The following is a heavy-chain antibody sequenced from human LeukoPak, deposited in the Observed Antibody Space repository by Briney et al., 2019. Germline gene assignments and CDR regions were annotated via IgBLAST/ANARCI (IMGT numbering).Heavy chain of an antibody. J-gene: IGHJ6*03. CDR1: GGSISSSTYY. V-gene: IGHV4-39*01. CDR3: ARLGVATIAGNGLDYYYMDV. CDR2: IYYSGST. Sequence: PSETLSLTCTVSGGSISSSTYYWGWIRQPPGKGLEWIGSIYYSGSTYYNPSLKSRVTISVDTSKNQFSLKVSSVTAADTAVYYCARLGVATIAGNGLDYYYMDVWGKGTTVTVSS. D-gene: IGHD5-12*01.